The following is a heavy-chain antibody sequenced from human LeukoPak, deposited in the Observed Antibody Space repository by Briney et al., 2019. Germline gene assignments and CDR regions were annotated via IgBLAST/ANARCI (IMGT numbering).Heavy chain of an antibody. Sequence: PGGSLRPSCAASGFTFSSYAMHWVRQAPGKGLEWVAVISYDGSNKYYADSVKGRFTISRDNSKNTLYLQMNSLRAEDTAVYYCARGHAAAGTYYYYGMDVWGQGTTVTVSS. CDR1: GFTFSSYA. D-gene: IGHD6-13*01. J-gene: IGHJ6*02. V-gene: IGHV3-30-3*01. CDR3: ARGHAAAGTYYYYGMDV. CDR2: ISYDGSNK.